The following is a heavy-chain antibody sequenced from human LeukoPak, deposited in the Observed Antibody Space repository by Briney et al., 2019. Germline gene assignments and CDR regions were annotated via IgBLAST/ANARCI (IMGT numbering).Heavy chain of an antibody. CDR2: INPSGGGT. J-gene: IGHJ5*02. D-gene: IGHD3-22*01. CDR3: ARHPSNYYDSSGYFGCFDP. CDR1: GYTFTSYY. V-gene: IGHV1-46*01. Sequence: AASVKVSCKASGYTFTSYYMHWVRQAPGQGLEWMGIINPSGGGTTYAQKFQGRVSMTRDTSTGTFYMDLSSLRSEDTAVYYCARHPSNYYDSSGYFGCFDPWGQGTLVTVSS.